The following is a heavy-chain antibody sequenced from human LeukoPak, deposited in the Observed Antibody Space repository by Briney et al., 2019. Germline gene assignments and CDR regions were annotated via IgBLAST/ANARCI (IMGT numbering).Heavy chain of an antibody. CDR1: GFTFSSYA. CDR3: AKDSYDFWGSVDY. J-gene: IGHJ4*02. Sequence: GGSLRLSCAASGFTFSSYAMSWVRQAPGKGLEWVAFIRYDGSNKYYADSVKGRFTISRDNSKNTLYLQMNSLRAEDTAVYYCAKDSYDFWGSVDYWGQGTLVTVSS. V-gene: IGHV3-30*02. D-gene: IGHD3-3*01. CDR2: IRYDGSNK.